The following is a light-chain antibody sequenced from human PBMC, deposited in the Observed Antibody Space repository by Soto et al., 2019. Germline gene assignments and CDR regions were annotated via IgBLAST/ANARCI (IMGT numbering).Light chain of an antibody. V-gene: IGKV1-5*03. Sequence: DIQMTQSPSTLSASVGDRVIITCRASQSISFWLAWYQQKPGTAPNLLIYKASSLETGVPSRFSGSGSGTEFTLTISSLQPDDFATYYCQHYNSYSGTFGQGTKVDIK. J-gene: IGKJ1*01. CDR2: KAS. CDR1: QSISFW. CDR3: QHYNSYSGT.